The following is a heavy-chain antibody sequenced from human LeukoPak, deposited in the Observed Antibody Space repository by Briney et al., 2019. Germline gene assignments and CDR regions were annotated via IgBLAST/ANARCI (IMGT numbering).Heavy chain of an antibody. CDR2: ISVSGNT. J-gene: IGHJ4*02. CDR1: GFTLSSYA. D-gene: IGHD3-22*01. Sequence: GGSLRLSCAASGFTLSSYAMSWVRQAPGKGLEWVSAISVSGNTYHADSVKGRFTISRDSSKNTLYLQMNRLRAEDTAVYYCATAFYDSSGYYIDYWGQGTLVTVSS. V-gene: IGHV3-23*01. CDR3: ATAFYDSSGYYIDY.